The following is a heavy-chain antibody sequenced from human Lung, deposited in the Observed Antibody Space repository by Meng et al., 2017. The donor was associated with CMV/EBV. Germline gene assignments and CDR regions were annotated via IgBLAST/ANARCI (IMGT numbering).Heavy chain of an antibody. J-gene: IGHJ4*02. V-gene: IGHV1-18*01. CDR3: ARDAGTIAVSGLGDY. D-gene: IGHD6-19*01. Sequence: ASVXVSCKASGYIFTKYGVNWMRQAPGQGPEWMGWISAYNGDTMYAPKVQGRVTMTTDTSTSTAYMELRGLRSDDTAVYYCARDAGTIAVSGLGDYWGQGTLVTVSS. CDR2: ISAYNGDT. CDR1: GYIFTKYG.